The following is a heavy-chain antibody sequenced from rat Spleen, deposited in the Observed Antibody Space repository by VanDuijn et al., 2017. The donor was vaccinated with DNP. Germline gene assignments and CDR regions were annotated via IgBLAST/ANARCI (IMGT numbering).Heavy chain of an antibody. CDR3: AKGPNYGGYADYFDY. D-gene: IGHD1-3*01. Sequence: EVQLVESGGGLVQPGRSLKLSCAASGFNFNDYWMGWVRQAPGKGLEWIGDLNKDSSTINYTPSLKDKFTISRDNAQNTLYLQMNKLGSEETAIYYCAKGPNYGGYADYFDYWGQGVMVTVSS. CDR1: GFNFNDYW. J-gene: IGHJ2*01. V-gene: IGHV4-2*01. CDR2: LNKDSSTI.